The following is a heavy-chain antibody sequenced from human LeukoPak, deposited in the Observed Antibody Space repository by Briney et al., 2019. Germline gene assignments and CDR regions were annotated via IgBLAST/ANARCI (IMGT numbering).Heavy chain of an antibody. V-gene: IGHV3-48*04. CDR1: GFTFSSYS. J-gene: IGHJ6*02. CDR3: ARDLRCSSTSCYYGMDV. D-gene: IGHD2-2*01. CDR2: ISSSSSTI. Sequence: PGGSLRLSCAASGFTFSSYSMNWVRQTPGKGLEWVSYISSSSSTIYHADSVKGRFTISRDNAKNSLYLQMNSLRAEDTAVYYCARDLRCSSTSCYYGMDVWGQGTTVTVSS.